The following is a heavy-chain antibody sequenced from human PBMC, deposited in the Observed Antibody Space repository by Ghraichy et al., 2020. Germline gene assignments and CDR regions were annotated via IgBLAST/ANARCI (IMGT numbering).Heavy chain of an antibody. D-gene: IGHD1-14*01. J-gene: IGHJ6*02. Sequence: GESLNISCKGSGYTFPIYWIGWVRQMPGKGLEWMGIILPADSDTRYSPSFQGQVTISADKSINTAYLQWSSLKASDTAIYYCARLENYNRFGMDVWGQGTTVTVSS. V-gene: IGHV5-51*01. CDR3: ARLENYNRFGMDV. CDR2: ILPADSDT. CDR1: GYTFPIYW.